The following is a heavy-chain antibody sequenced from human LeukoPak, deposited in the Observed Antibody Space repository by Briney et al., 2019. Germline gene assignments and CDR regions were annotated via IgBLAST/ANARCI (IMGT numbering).Heavy chain of an antibody. CDR3: ARVDYSGDY. Sequence: GGSLRLPCAASGFTFSSYEMNWVRQAPGKGLEWVSYISSSGSTIYYADSVKGRFTISRDNAKNSLYLQMNSLRAEDTAVYYCARVDYSGDYWGQGTLVTVSS. V-gene: IGHV3-48*03. CDR1: GFTFSSYE. CDR2: ISSSGSTI. D-gene: IGHD2-2*03. J-gene: IGHJ4*02.